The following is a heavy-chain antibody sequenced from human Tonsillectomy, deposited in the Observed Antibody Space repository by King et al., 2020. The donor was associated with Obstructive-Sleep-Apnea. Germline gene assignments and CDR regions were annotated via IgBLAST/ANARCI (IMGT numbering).Heavy chain of an antibody. CDR3: ARDGGYDYDY. Sequence: VQLVESGGGLVQPGGSLRLSCAASGFTFSSYSMNWVRQAPGKGLEWVSYISSSSCIIYYADSVKGRFTISRDNGKNSLYLQMNSLRAEDTAVYYCARDGGYDYDYWGQGTLVTVSS. J-gene: IGHJ4*02. V-gene: IGHV3-48*04. D-gene: IGHD5-12*01. CDR1: GFTFSSYS. CDR2: ISSSSCII.